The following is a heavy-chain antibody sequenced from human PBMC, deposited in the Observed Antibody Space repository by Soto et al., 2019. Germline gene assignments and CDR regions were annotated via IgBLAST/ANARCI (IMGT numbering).Heavy chain of an antibody. J-gene: IGHJ4*02. CDR1: SDSISSYY. CDR2: TDYSGNT. D-gene: IGHD2-21*02. Sequence: QVQLQESGPGLVRPSETLSLTCTVSSDSISSYYWIWIRQSPGKGLEWIGYTDYSGNTNYNPSLKSRVTIAGDTSKNQFSLRLSAVTAADTAVYSGARAGGDPLDYLDYWGQGTLVTVSS. V-gene: IGHV4-59*08. CDR3: ARAGGDPLDYLDY.